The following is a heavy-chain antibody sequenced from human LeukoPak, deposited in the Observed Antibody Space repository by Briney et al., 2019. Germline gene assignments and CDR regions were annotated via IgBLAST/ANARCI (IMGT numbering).Heavy chain of an antibody. D-gene: IGHD4-23*01. CDR2: IYHSGST. V-gene: IGHV4-38-2*02. CDR1: DYSISSGYY. J-gene: IGHJ3*02. CDR3: VRDPFSYGGNSEGAFDI. Sequence: PSETLSLTCTVSDYSISSGYYWGWIRQPPGKGLEWIGSIYHSGSTYYYPSLKSRVTISVDSSKNQFSLKLSSVTAADTAVYYCVRDPFSYGGNSEGAFDIWGQGTMVTVSS.